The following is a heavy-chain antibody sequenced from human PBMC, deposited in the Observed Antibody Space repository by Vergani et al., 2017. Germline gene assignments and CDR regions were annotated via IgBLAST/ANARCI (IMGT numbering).Heavy chain of an antibody. J-gene: IGHJ4*02. CDR1: GGSIRSSNW. CDR2: IYHSGST. D-gene: IGHD5-18*01. CDR3: ARSGGYSYGCTGVYEALAY. Sequence: QVQLQESGPGLVKPSGTLSLTCAVSGGSIRSSNWWSWVRQPPGKGLEWIGEIYHSGSTNYNPSLKSRVTMSVDKSKNQFSLKLSSVTAADTAVYYCARSGGYSYGCTGVYEALAYWGQGTLVTVSS. V-gene: IGHV4-4*02.